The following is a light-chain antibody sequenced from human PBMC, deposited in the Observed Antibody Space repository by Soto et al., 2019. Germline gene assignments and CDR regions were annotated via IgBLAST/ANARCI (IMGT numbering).Light chain of an antibody. CDR1: QSISNW. CDR3: QQYNSYVT. CDR2: KAS. J-gene: IGKJ1*01. Sequence: DIQMTQSPSTLSASVGDRVTITCRASQSISNWLAWYQQKPGKAPKLLIYKASSLESGVPSRFSGSGSGTDFTLTISSLQPDDSATYYCQQYNSYVTFGQGTKVEIK. V-gene: IGKV1-5*03.